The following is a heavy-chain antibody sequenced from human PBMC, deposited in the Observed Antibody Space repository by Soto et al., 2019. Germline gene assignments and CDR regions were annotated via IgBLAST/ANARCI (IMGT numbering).Heavy chain of an antibody. CDR1: GYTFTGYY. CDR2: INPNSGGT. Sequence: ASVKVSCKASGYTFTGYYMHWVRQAPGQGLEWMGWINPNSGGTNYAQKFQGWVTMTRDTSISTAYKELSRLRSDDTAVYYCAREWYVAAMELYYYYGMDVWGQGTTVTVSS. V-gene: IGHV1-2*04. CDR3: AREWYVAAMELYYYYGMDV. J-gene: IGHJ6*01. D-gene: IGHD5-18*01.